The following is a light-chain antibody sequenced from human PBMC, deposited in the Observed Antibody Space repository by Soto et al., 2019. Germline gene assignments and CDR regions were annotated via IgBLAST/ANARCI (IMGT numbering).Light chain of an antibody. J-gene: IGLJ3*02. CDR3: SAYTARSTLV. CDR1: SSDVGGYNY. Sequence: QSALTQPASVSGSPGQSITISCAGTSSDVGGYNYVSWYQQHPGKAPKLIIFEVSNRPSGVSNRFSASKSVNTASLTISGLQPEDEGDYYCSAYTARSTLVFGGGTK. V-gene: IGLV2-14*01. CDR2: EVS.